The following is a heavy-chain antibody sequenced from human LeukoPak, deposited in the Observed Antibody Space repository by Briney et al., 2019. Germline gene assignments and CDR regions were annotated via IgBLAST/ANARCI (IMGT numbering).Heavy chain of an antibody. Sequence: GGSLRLSCAASGFNFDNFWMSWVRQAPGKGLEWVGNIKQDGSEKYYVDSVKGRFTISRDNAKNSLYLQMNSLRAEDTAVYYCARGLTTVVSDAFDIWGQGTMVTVSS. V-gene: IGHV3-7*04. D-gene: IGHD4-23*01. CDR1: GFNFDNFW. J-gene: IGHJ3*02. CDR3: ARGLTTVVSDAFDI. CDR2: IKQDGSEK.